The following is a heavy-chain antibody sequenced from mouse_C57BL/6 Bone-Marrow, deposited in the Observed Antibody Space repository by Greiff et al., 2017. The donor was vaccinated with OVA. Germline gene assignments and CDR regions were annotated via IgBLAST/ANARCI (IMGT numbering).Heavy chain of an antibody. CDR3: AAYYSNPYYAMDY. V-gene: IGHV5-2*01. J-gene: IGHJ4*01. D-gene: IGHD2-5*01. CDR2: INSDGGST. CDR1: EYEFPSHD. Sequence: EVKVVESGGGLVQPGESLKLSCESNEYEFPSHDMSWVRKTPEKRLELVAAINSDGGSTYYPDTMERRFIISRVNTKKTLYLQMSSLRSEDTALYYCAAYYSNPYYAMDYWGQGTSVTVSS.